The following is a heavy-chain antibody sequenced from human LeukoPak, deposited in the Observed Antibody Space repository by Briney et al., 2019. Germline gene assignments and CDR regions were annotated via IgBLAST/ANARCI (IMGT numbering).Heavy chain of an antibody. J-gene: IGHJ4*02. D-gene: IGHD6-19*01. CDR3: AREGYSSGWYDY. V-gene: IGHV4-34*01. CDR2: INHSGST. Sequence: SETLSLTCTVSGGSISSYYWSWIRQPPGKGLEWIGEINHSGSTNYNPSLKSRVTISVDTSKNQFSLKLSSVTAADTAVYYCAREGYSSGWYDYWGQGTLVTVSS. CDR1: GGSISSYY.